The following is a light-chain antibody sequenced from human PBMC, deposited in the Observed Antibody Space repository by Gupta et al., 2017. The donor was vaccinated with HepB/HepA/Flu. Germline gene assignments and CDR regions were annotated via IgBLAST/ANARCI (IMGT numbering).Light chain of an antibody. CDR2: DVS. CDR1: SSDVGGYNY. Sequence: QSALTQPASVSGSPGQSITISCTGTSSDVGGYNYVSWYQQHPGKAHKLMIYDVSNRPSGVSNRFSGSKSGNTASLTISGHQVENEADYYCSTYTSSSTLVFGGGTKLTVL. CDR3: STYTSSSTLV. V-gene: IGLV2-14*03. J-gene: IGLJ3*02.